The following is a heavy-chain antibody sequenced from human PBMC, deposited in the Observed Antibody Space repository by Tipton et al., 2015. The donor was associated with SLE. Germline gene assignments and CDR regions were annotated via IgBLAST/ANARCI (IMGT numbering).Heavy chain of an antibody. CDR3: APSIAARPRDWYFDL. D-gene: IGHD6-6*01. Sequence: TLSLTCTVSGGSISSSSYYWGWIRQPPGKGLEWIGSIYYSGSTYYNPSLKSRVTISVDTSKNQFSQKLSSVTAADTAVYYCAPSIAARPRDWYFDLWGRGTLVTVSS. CDR1: GGSISSSSYY. CDR2: IYYSGST. J-gene: IGHJ2*01. V-gene: IGHV4-39*01.